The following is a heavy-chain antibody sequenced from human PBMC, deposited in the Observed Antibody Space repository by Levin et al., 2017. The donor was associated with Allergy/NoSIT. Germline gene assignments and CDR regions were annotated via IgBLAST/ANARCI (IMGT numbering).Heavy chain of an antibody. CDR2: ISGSGGST. CDR1: GFTFSSYA. CDR3: ANGYSSSPGSPSSKYYYYGMDG. V-gene: IGHV3-23*01. J-gene: IGHJ6*02. Sequence: SGESLKISCAASGFTFSSYAMSWVRQAPGKGLEWVSAISGSGGSTYYADSVKGRFTISRDNSKNTLYLQMNSLRAEDTAVYYCANGYSSSPGSPSSKYYYYGMDGWGQGTTVTVSS. D-gene: IGHD6-6*01.